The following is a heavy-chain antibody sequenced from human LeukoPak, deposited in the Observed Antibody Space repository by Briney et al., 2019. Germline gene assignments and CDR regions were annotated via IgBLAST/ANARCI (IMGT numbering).Heavy chain of an antibody. D-gene: IGHD3-22*01. Sequence: SETLSLTCTVSGSSISSGGYCWSWIRQHPGKGLEWIGYIYYSGSTYYNPSLKSRVTISVDTSKNQFSLKLSSVTAADTAVYYCAGVPYYYDSSGYGPDFDYWGQGTLVTVSS. V-gene: IGHV4-31*03. CDR3: AGVPYYYDSSGYGPDFDY. CDR2: IYYSGST. J-gene: IGHJ4*02. CDR1: GSSISSGGYC.